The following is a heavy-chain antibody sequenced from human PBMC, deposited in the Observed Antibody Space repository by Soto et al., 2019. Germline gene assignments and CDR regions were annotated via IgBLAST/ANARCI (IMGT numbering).Heavy chain of an antibody. J-gene: IGHJ4*02. V-gene: IGHV2-5*02. CDR3: AHRRGYGDYEY. Sequence: QITLMESGPTLVKPTQTLTLTCTFSGFSLSTTGMGVGWIRQPPGKALEWLALIYWDDDKHYSPSLKSRLTITKDTSKNRVVLTMTNMDPVDTATYYCAHRRGYGDYEYWGQGTLVTVSS. CDR2: IYWDDDK. D-gene: IGHD4-17*01. CDR1: GFSLSTTGMG.